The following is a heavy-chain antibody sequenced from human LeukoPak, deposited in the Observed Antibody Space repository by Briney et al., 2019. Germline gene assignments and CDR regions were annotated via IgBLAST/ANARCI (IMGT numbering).Heavy chain of an antibody. Sequence: SETLSLTCTVSGGSISSYYWSWIRQPPGKGLEWIGYIYYSGSTNYNPSLKSRVAISVDTSKNQFSLKLSSVTAADTAVYYCARQGSYYGSFYFDYWGQGTLVTVSS. CDR2: IYYSGST. D-gene: IGHD3-10*01. CDR1: GGSISSYY. CDR3: ARQGSYYGSFYFDY. V-gene: IGHV4-59*08. J-gene: IGHJ4*02.